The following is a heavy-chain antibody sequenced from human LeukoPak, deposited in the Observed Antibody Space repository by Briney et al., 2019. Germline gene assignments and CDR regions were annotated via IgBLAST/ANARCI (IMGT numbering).Heavy chain of an antibody. CDR1: GYTFTSYY. V-gene: IGHV1-46*01. Sequence: ASVKVSCKASGYTFTSYYMHWVRQAPGQGLEWMGIINPSGGSTSYAQKFQGRVTMTRDTSTSTVYMELSSLRSEDTAVHYCARGGPRGDTAMVLTYWGQGTLVTVSS. J-gene: IGHJ4*02. D-gene: IGHD5-18*01. CDR3: ARGGPRGDTAMVLTY. CDR2: INPSGGST.